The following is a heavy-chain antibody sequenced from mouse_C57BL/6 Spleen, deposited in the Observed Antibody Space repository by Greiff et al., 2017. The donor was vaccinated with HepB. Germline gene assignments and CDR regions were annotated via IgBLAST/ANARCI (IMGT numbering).Heavy chain of an antibody. CDR3: ARGGRPDWYLDV. Sequence: VQLQQSGAELVKPGASVKISCKASGYAFSSYWMNWVKQRPGKGLEWIGQIYPGDGDTNYNGKFKGKATLTADKSSSTAYMQLSSLTSEDSAVYFCARGGRPDWYLDVWGTGTTVTVSS. D-gene: IGHD3-3*01. V-gene: IGHV1-80*01. J-gene: IGHJ1*03. CDR1: GYAFSSYW. CDR2: IYPGDGDT.